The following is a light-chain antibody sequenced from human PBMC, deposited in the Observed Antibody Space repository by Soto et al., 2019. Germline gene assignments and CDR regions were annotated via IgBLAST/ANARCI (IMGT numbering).Light chain of an antibody. J-gene: IGKJ5*01. CDR3: QQYGSSPIT. Sequence: VVLTQSPATLSLSPGARAALSCGASESVSSNQLAWYQQKPGLAPRLLIYDASSRASGIPERFSGSGSGTGFSLTISSLEPEDSAVYYCQQYGSSPITFGQGTRLEIK. V-gene: IGKV3D-20*01. CDR1: ESVSSNQ. CDR2: DAS.